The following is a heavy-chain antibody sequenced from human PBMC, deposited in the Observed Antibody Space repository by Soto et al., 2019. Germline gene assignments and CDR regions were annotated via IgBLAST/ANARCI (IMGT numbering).Heavy chain of an antibody. D-gene: IGHD2-2*01. V-gene: IGHV4-39*01. CDR2: IYYSGST. Sequence: ASETLSLTCTVSGGSISSSSYYWGWIRQPPGKGLEWIGSIYYSGSTYYNPSLKSRVTISVDTSKNQFSLKLSSVTAADTAVYCCARDSMYQLLTPSVGYGMDVWGQGTTVTVSS. CDR1: GGSISSSSYY. J-gene: IGHJ6*02. CDR3: ARDSMYQLLTPSVGYGMDV.